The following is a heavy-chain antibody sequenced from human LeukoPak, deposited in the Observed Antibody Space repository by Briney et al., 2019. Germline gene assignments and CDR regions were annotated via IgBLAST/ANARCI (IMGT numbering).Heavy chain of an antibody. V-gene: IGHV4-38-2*01. Sequence: PSETLSLTCAVSGYSISSGYYWGWIRQPPGKGLEWIGSIYHSGSTYYNPSLKSRVTISVDTSKNQFSLKLSSVTAADTAVYDCARRGTTIDYGGQGTLVTVSS. CDR3: ARRGTTIDY. CDR2: IYHSGST. CDR1: GYSISSGYY. J-gene: IGHJ4*02. D-gene: IGHD1-26*01.